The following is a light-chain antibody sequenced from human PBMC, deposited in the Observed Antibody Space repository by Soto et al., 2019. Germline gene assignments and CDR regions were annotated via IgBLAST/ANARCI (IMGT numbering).Light chain of an antibody. V-gene: IGLV2-14*03. CDR2: DVS. CDR3: SSYTTSNTRQIV. CDR1: SSDVGGYNY. Sequence: QSVLTQPASVSRSPGQSITISCTGTSSDVGGYNYVSWYQHHPGKAPKLMIYDVSNRPSGVSNRFSGSKSGNTASLTISGLQPEDEADYYCSSYTTSNTRQIVFGTG. J-gene: IGLJ1*01.